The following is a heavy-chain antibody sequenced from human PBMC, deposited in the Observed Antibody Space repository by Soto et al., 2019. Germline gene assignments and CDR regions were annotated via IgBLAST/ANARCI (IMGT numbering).Heavy chain of an antibody. V-gene: IGHV4-30-4*01. J-gene: IGHJ4*02. CDR1: GGSMSSGDYY. CDR3: ARGEYGGNSSRDY. CDR2: IYYSGRT. Sequence: QVQLQESGPGLVKPSQTLSLTCTVSGGSMSSGDYYWSWIGQPPGKGLEWIGYIYYSGRTYYNPPLQSRVTISVDTSKNQFSLKLSSVTAADTAVYYCARGEYGGNSSRDYWGQGTLVTVSS. D-gene: IGHD2-21*02.